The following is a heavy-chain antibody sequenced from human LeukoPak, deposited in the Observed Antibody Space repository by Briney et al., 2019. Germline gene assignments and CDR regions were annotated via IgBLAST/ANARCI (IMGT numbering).Heavy chain of an antibody. D-gene: IGHD3-9*01. V-gene: IGHV6-1*01. Sequence: SQTLSLTCAISGDSVSSNSAAWNWIRQSPSRGLEWLGRTYYRSKWYNDYAVSVKSRITINPDTSKNQFSLQLNSVTPEDTAVYYCARGGSYDISTGYYYGMDVWGKGTTVTVSS. CDR3: ARGGSYDISTGYYYGMDV. CDR1: GDSVSSNSAA. CDR2: TYYRSKWYN. J-gene: IGHJ6*04.